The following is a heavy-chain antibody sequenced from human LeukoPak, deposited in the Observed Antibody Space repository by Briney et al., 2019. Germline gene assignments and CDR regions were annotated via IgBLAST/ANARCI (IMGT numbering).Heavy chain of an antibody. CDR3: ARVLYYYASVSYNYYMDV. V-gene: IGHV3-53*01. J-gene: IGHJ6*03. CDR1: GFSVTGDY. CDR2: IYSGGTT. Sequence: GSLRLSCAVSGFSVTGDYMTWVRLAPGKGLEWVSTIYSGGTTFHTDSVRGRFTISRDNSKNTLYLQMNSLRAEDAAIYYCARVLYYYASVSYNYYMDVWGKGTTVTISS. D-gene: IGHD3-10*01.